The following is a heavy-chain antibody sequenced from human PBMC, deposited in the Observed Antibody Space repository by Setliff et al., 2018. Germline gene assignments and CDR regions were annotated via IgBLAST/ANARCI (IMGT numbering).Heavy chain of an antibody. D-gene: IGHD6-19*01. V-gene: IGHV4-31*03. CDR2: IYYSGSTS. J-gene: IGHJ4*02. CDR3: ARGRAGHSGH. Sequence: LSLTCTVSGGSISSSGYYWSWIRQHPGKGLEWIGYIYYSGSTSYYNPSLKSRVTISVDTSKNQFSLKLSSVTAADTAVYYCARGRAGHSGHWGQGTLVTVSS. CDR1: GGSISSSGYY.